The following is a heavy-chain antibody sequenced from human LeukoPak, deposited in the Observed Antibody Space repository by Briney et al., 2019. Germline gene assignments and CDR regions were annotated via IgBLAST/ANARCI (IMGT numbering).Heavy chain of an antibody. V-gene: IGHV3-74*01. J-gene: IGHJ4*02. CDR3: ARGGWATNGCDY. CDR2: INDDGSGT. CDR1: GFTFSNYW. D-gene: IGHD2-15*01. Sequence: GGSLRLSCTASGFTFSNYWMHWVRQAPGKGLVWVSRINDDGSGTNFADSVKGRFTISRDNAKNTLYLQINSLRAEDTAVYYCARGGWATNGCDYRGQGTLVTVSS.